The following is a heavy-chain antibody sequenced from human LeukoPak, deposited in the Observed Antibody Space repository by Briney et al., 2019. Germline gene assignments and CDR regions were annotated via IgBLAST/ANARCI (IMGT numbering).Heavy chain of an antibody. J-gene: IGHJ3*02. V-gene: IGHV3-9*01. Sequence: GGSLRLSCAASGFTFDDYAMHWVRQAPGKGLEWVSGISWNSGSIGYADSVKGRFTISRDNAKNSLYLQMNSLRAEDTALYYSAKDYSYGSGTSDAFDIWGQGTMVTVSS. CDR3: AKDYSYGSGTSDAFDI. CDR2: ISWNSGSI. D-gene: IGHD3-10*01. CDR1: GFTFDDYA.